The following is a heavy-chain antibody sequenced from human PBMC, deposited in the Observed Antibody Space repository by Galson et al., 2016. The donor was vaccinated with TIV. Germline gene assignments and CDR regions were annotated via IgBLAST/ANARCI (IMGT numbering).Heavy chain of an antibody. D-gene: IGHD3-3*01. V-gene: IGHV3-30*04. J-gene: IGHJ6*02. CDR3: ASPRHGGFLRFSMDV. CDR2: ISYDSTNI. CDR1: SIHFSSFA. Sequence: SLRLSCAASSIHFSSFAMHWVRQTPGRGLEWVAVISYDSTNIYYADSVKGRFTISRDNSKNTLFLQMNRVRAEDTGVYYCASPRHGGFLRFSMDVWGQGTTVTFSS.